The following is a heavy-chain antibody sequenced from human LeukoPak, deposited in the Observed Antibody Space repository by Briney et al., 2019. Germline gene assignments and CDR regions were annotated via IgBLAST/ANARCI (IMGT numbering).Heavy chain of an antibody. V-gene: IGHV3-30-3*02. Sequence: QSGRSLRLSCAASGFTLSSFTMHWVRHNPGKGLEWVAVISYDESQKWYADSVKGRFTISRDNSKNTLYLQMNSLRAEDTAVYYCAKRRGRTGYSSSWYVIQHWGQGTLVTVSS. CDR1: GFTLSSFT. J-gene: IGHJ1*01. D-gene: IGHD6-13*01. CDR3: AKRRGRTGYSSSWYVIQH. CDR2: ISYDESQK.